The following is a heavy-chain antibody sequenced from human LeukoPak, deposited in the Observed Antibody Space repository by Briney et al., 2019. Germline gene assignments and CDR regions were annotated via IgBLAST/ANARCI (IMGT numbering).Heavy chain of an antibody. CDR3: ARRALNWFDP. CDR1: GGSISSYY. J-gene: IGHJ5*02. V-gene: IGHV4-59*01. CDR2: IYYSGST. Sequence: SETLSLTCTVSGGSISSYYWSWLRQPPGKGLEWIGYIYYSGSTNYNPSLKSRVTISVDTSKNQFSLKLSSVTAADTAVYYCARRALNWFDPWGQGTLVTVSS.